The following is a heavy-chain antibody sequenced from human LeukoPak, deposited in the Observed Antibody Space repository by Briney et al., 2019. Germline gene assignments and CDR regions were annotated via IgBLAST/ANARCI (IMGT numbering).Heavy chain of an antibody. CDR2: ISSNGGKT. D-gene: IGHD5-24*01. CDR1: GFTFSAYT. Sequence: PGGSLRLSCSASGFTFSAYTMHWVRQAPGRGLQYVSSISSNGGKTYYADSVKGRFTISRDNSKNTLYLQMSRLRLEDTAVYYCVQDRWIDYWGQGVVVTVS. J-gene: IGHJ4*02. CDR3: VQDRWIDY. V-gene: IGHV3-64D*09.